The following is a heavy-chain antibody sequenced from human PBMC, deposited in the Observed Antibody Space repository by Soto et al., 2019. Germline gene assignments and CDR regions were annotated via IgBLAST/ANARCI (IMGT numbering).Heavy chain of an antibody. D-gene: IGHD6-19*01. Sequence: GGSLRLSCGASGFTFSTYAMNWVRQAPGKGLEWVSVLSGTGGSTYYADSVKGRFTISRDNSKNTLYLQMNSLRAEDTAVYYCAKDLRGIAVSTIHYGMDVWGQGTTVTVSS. V-gene: IGHV3-23*01. CDR3: AKDLRGIAVSTIHYGMDV. CDR1: GFTFSTYA. CDR2: LSGTGGST. J-gene: IGHJ6*02.